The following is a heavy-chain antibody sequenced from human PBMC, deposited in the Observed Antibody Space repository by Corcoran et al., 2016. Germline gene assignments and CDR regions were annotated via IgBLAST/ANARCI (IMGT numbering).Heavy chain of an antibody. D-gene: IGHD6-19*01. CDR2: IKSKTDGGTT. J-gene: IGHJ4*02. V-gene: IGHV3-15*07. CDR1: GFTFSNAW. Sequence: EVQLVESGGGLVKPGGSLRLSCAASGFTFSNAWMNWVRQAPGKGLEWVGRIKSKTDGGTTDYAAPVKGRFTISRDDSQNTRYLQMHSLKTEDTAVYYGTTDPGYSSGLHWGQGTLVTVSS. CDR3: TTDPGYSSGLH.